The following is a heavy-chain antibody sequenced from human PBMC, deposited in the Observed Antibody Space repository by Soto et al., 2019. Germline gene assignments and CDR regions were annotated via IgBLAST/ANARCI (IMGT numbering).Heavy chain of an antibody. CDR2: IIPILGIA. J-gene: IGHJ5*02. CDR3: ARGSPHVERRT. V-gene: IGHV1-69*02. D-gene: IGHD2-15*01. Sequence: QVQLVPSGAEVKKPGSSVKVSCKASGGTFSSYTISWVRQAPGQGLEWMGRIIPILGIANYAQKFQGRVTITAYKSTSTAYMELSSLRSEDTAVYYCARGSPHVERRTWGQGTLVTVSS. CDR1: GGTFSSYT.